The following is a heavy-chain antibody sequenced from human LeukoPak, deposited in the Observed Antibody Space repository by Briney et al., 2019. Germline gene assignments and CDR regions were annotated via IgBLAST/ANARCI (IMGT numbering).Heavy chain of an antibody. CDR2: INHSGST. V-gene: IGHV4-34*01. J-gene: IGHJ6*03. CDR3: ASGRFLEWYATPYYYYMDV. CDR1: GGSFSGYY. Sequence: SETLSLTCAVYGGSFSGYYWSWIRQPPGKGLEWIGEINHSGSTNYNPSLKSRVTISVDTSKNQFSLKLSSVTAADTAVYYCASGRFLEWYATPYYYYMDVWGKGTTVTVSS. D-gene: IGHD3-3*01.